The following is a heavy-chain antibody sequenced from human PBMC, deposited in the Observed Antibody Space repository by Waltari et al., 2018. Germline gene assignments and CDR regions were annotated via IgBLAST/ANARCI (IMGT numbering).Heavy chain of an antibody. Sequence: QVHLVQSGAEVKKPGASVKVSCKDSGYALTGYYLHWLRQAPGQGLEWMGRINPNNGDTKYAQKFQGRVTMTRDTSINTAYMEVRNLRSDDTAIYSCATGISSGWSPFDFWGQGTLVTVSS. CDR2: INPNNGDT. J-gene: IGHJ4*02. CDR3: ATGISSGWSPFDF. D-gene: IGHD6-13*01. CDR1: GYALTGYY. V-gene: IGHV1-2*06.